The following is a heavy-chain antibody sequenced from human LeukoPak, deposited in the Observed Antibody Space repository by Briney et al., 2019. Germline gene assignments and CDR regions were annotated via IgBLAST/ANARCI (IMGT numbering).Heavy chain of an antibody. J-gene: IGHJ4*02. CDR3: TRPLGYCNGGSCASYDY. Sequence: PGGSLRLSCAASGFTFSGSAMHWVRQASGKGLEWVGRIRSKANSYATAYAASVKGRFTISRDDSKNTAYLQMNSLKTEDTAVYYCTRPLGYCNGGSCASYDYWGQGTLVTVSS. V-gene: IGHV3-73*01. CDR2: IRSKANSYAT. CDR1: GFTFSGSA. D-gene: IGHD2-15*01.